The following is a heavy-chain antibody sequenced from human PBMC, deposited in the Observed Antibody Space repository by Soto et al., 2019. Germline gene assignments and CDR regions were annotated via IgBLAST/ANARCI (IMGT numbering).Heavy chain of an antibody. CDR2: INPNSGGT. V-gene: IGHV1-2*02. CDR3: ARALVQRYWFDP. CDR1: GDTFTGYY. J-gene: IGHJ5*02. Sequence: ASVKVACKASGDTFTGYYMHWVRQAPGQGLEWMGWINPNSGGTNYAQKFQGRVTMTRDTSISTAYMELSRLRSDDTAVYYCARALVQRYWFDPWGQGTLVTVSS.